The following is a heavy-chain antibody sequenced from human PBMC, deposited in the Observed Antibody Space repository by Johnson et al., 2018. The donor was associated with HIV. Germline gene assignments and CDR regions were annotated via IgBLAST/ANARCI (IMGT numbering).Heavy chain of an antibody. J-gene: IGHJ3*02. Sequence: QVQLVESGGDLIKPGGSLRLSCAASNFTFKDYYMNWIRQAPGKGLEWISYMSGSGFDTFYADSAKGRLTVSRENSKNTLYPQMNSLGAEYTALYYCARERVGGAFDIGGQGTMVTVSS. CDR3: ARERVGGAFDI. CDR1: NFTFKDYY. CDR2: MSGSGFDT. V-gene: IGHV3-11*06. D-gene: IGHD1-26*01.